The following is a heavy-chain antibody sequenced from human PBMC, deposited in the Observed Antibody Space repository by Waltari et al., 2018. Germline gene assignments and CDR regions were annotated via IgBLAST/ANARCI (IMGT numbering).Heavy chain of an antibody. CDR1: GFNFDDYA. V-gene: IGHV3-9*01. CDR2: ISWNGGSL. CDR3: AKVRVDRYYDSDGYGYGMDV. J-gene: IGHJ6*02. D-gene: IGHD3-22*01. Sequence: EVQLVEFGGDLVQPGRSLRLSRAASGFNFDDYAMHWVRQGPGQGLEWVSGISWNGGSLGYADSVKGRFTISRDNAKNSLFLQMNSLRVEDTASYYCAKVRVDRYYDSDGYGYGMDVWGQGTTVTVSS.